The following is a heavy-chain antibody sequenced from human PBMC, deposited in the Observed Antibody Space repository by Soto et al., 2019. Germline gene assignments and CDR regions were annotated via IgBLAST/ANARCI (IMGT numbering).Heavy chain of an antibody. CDR2: IWYDGSNK. D-gene: IGHD6-13*01. J-gene: IGHJ4*02. V-gene: IGHV3-33*01. CDR1: GFTFSNYG. CDR3: ARDRVQQLGSFGY. Sequence: QVQLVESGGGVVQPGRSLRLSCAASGFTFSNYGMHWVRQAPGKGLEWVAVIWYDGSNKYYADSVKGRFTISRDNSKNRLYLKMNFLRAEDVVLYSCARDRVQQLGSFGYWGQGTLVTVSS.